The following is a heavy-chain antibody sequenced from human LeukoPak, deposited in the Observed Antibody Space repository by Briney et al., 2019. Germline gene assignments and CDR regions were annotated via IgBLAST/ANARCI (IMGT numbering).Heavy chain of an antibody. CDR3: ARKSTYYYDSSGYPLGY. Sequence: PSETLSLTCAVYGGSFSGYYWSWIRQPPGKGLEWIGEINHSGSTNYNPSLKSRVTISVDTSKNQFSLKLSSVTAADTAVYYCARKSTYYYDSSGYPLGYWGQGTLVTVSS. CDR2: INHSGST. J-gene: IGHJ4*02. D-gene: IGHD3-22*01. V-gene: IGHV4-34*01. CDR1: GGSFSGYY.